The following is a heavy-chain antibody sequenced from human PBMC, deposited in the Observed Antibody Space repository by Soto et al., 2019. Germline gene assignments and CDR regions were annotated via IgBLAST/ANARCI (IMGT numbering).Heavy chain of an antibody. V-gene: IGHV4-34*01. CDR2: INHSGST. CDR3: ASDRGYSYGRMVR. D-gene: IGHD5-18*01. Sequence: SETPSLTCAVYGGSFSGYYWSWIRQPPGKGLEWIGEINHSGSTNYNPSLKSRVTISVDTSKNQFSLKLSSVTAADTAVYYCASDRGYSYGRMVRWGQGTLVTVS. CDR1: GGSFSGYY. J-gene: IGHJ4*02.